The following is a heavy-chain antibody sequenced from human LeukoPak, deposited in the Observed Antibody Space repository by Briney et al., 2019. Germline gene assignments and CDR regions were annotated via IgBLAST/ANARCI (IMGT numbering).Heavy chain of an antibody. V-gene: IGHV1-2*02. Sequence: ASVKVSCKASGGTFNSYAISWVRQAPGQGLEWMGWINPNSGGTNYAQKFQGRVTMTRETSIRKAYMELNRVRSDDTAVYYCARVVTPRYCTSTSCYSKGWFDPWGQGTLVTVSS. CDR3: ARVVTPRYCTSTSCYSKGWFDP. D-gene: IGHD2-2*01. CDR1: GGTFNSYA. CDR2: INPNSGGT. J-gene: IGHJ5*02.